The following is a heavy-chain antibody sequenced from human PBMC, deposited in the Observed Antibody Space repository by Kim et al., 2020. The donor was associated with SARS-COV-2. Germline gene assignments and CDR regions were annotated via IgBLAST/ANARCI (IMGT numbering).Heavy chain of an antibody. CDR1: GGTFSSYA. D-gene: IGHD2-15*01. CDR3: ATGDCSGGSCHLEYYFDY. J-gene: IGHJ4*02. CDR2: IIPIFGTA. Sequence: SVKVSCKASGGTFSSYAISWVRQAPGQGLEWMGGIIPIFGTANYAQKFQGRVTITADESTSTAYMELSSLRSEDTAVYYCATGDCSGGSCHLEYYFDYWGQGTLVTVSS. V-gene: IGHV1-69*13.